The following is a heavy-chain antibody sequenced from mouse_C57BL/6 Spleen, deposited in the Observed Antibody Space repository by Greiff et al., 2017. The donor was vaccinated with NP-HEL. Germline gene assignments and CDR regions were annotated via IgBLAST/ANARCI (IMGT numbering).Heavy chain of an antibody. CDR3: ARGGYYGSSYWYFDV. J-gene: IGHJ1*03. CDR2: INPYNGGT. CDR1: GYTFTDYY. D-gene: IGHD1-1*01. Sequence: DVQLQESGPVLVKPGASVKMSCKASGYTFTDYYMNWVKQSHGKSLEWIGVINPYNGGTSYNQKFKGKATLTVDKSSSTAYMELNSLTSEDSAVYYCARGGYYGSSYWYFDVWGTGTTVTVSS. V-gene: IGHV1-19*01.